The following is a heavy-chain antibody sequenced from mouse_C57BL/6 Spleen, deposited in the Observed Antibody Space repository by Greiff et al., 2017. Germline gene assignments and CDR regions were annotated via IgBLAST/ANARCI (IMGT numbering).Heavy chain of an antibody. CDR1: GYTFTSYW. CDR2: IHPNSGST. V-gene: IGHV1-64*01. D-gene: IGHD1-1*01. J-gene: IGHJ4*01. Sequence: VQLQQSGAELVKPGASVKLSCKASGYTFTSYWMHWVKQRPGQGLEWIGMIHPNSGSTNYNEKFKSKATLTVDKSSSTAYMQLSSLTSEDSAVYYCARSLYYGSSHYYAMDYWGQGTSVTVSS. CDR3: ARSLYYGSSHYYAMDY.